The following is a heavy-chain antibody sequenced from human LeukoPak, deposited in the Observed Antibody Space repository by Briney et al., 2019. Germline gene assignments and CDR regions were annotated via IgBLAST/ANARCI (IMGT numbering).Heavy chain of an antibody. CDR2: ISYGGSNK. D-gene: IGHD3-10*01. CDR3: AKGESIYGSEDFDP. Sequence: GGPLRLSCAVSGFTFSSYAMHWVRQAPGKGLECVAVISYGGSNKYYAATVRRLFTISRNNSKNTLYLQMNRRGDEAAALYYCAKGESIYGSEDFDPWGQGTLVTVSS. V-gene: IGHV3-30*04. CDR1: GFTFSSYA. J-gene: IGHJ5*02.